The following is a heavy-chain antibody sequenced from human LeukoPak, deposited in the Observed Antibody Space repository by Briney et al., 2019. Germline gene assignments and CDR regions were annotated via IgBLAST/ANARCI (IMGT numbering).Heavy chain of an antibody. CDR1: GFTFSSYS. CDR3: AREGGSYYVTARGDAFDM. Sequence: GGSLRLSCAASGFTFSSYSMNWVRQAPGKGLEWVSSISSSSSYIYYADSVKGRFTISRDNAKNSLYLQMNSLRAEDTAVYCCAREGGSYYVTARGDAFDMWGRGTMVTVSS. V-gene: IGHV3-21*01. CDR2: ISSSSSYI. J-gene: IGHJ3*02. D-gene: IGHD1-26*01.